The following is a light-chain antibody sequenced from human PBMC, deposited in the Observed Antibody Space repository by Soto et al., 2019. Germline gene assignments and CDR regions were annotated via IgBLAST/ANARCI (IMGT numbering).Light chain of an antibody. V-gene: IGLV2-14*01. CDR3: SSFTTTYFYV. J-gene: IGLJ1*01. CDR2: EVS. Sequence: QSALTQPASVSGSPGQSITVSCTGTSSDIGGHNYVSWYQQHPGKVPKLIIYEVSNRPSGVSNRFSGSKSGNTASLTVSALQAEDEADYYCSSFTTTYFYVFGPGTKVTVL. CDR1: SSDIGGHNY.